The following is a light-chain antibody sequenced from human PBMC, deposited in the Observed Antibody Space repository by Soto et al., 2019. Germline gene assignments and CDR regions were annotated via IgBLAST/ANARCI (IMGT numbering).Light chain of an antibody. CDR2: WAS. J-gene: IGKJ2*01. CDR3: QLYYTAPHT. Sequence: DIVMTQSPDSLAVSLGERATINCKSSQSVLYSSNNKNYLTWYQQKPGQPPKLLIYWASTRESGVPDRFSGSGSGTDFTLTISTLQAEDVAIYYCQLYYTAPHTFGQGTKLELK. CDR1: QSVLYSSNNKNY. V-gene: IGKV4-1*01.